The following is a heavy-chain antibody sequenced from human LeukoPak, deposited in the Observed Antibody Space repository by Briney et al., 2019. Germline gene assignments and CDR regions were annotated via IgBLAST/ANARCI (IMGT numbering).Heavy chain of an antibody. V-gene: IGHV3-64D*06. Sequence: GGFLRLSCSASGFTVSSYAMHWVRQAPGKGLEYVSAISRSGDSIYYADSVKGRISISRDNSKNTLYLQMSSLRAEDTAVYYCVKGTYTAAHWVQGTLVTVSS. CDR2: ISRSGDSI. J-gene: IGHJ4*02. D-gene: IGHD2-15*01. CDR1: GFTVSSYA. CDR3: VKGTYTAAH.